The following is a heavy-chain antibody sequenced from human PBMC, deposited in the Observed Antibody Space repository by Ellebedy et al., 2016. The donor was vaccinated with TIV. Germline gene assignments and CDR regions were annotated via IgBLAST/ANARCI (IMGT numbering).Heavy chain of an antibody. D-gene: IGHD3-22*01. CDR2: ISSSSSYI. V-gene: IGHV3-21*01. Sequence: GESLKISCAASGFTFSSYSMNWVRQAPGKGLEWVSSISSSSSYIYYADSVKGRFTISRDNAKNSLYLQMNSLRAEDTAVYYCARAIISYDSSGYYPNYYYGMDVWGQGTTVTVSS. CDR1: GFTFSSYS. J-gene: IGHJ6*02. CDR3: ARAIISYDSSGYYPNYYYGMDV.